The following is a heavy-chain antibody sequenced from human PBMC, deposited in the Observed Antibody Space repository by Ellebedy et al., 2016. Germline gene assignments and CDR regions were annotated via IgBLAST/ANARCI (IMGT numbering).Heavy chain of an antibody. D-gene: IGHD6-19*01. CDR1: GGSISSYY. CDR3: ARGGSGWRSFDY. Sequence: SETLSLTXTVSGGSISSYYWSWIRQPPGKGLEWIGYIYYSGSTNYNPSLKSRVTISVDTSKNQFSLKLSSVTAADTAVYYCARGGSGWRSFDYWGQGTQVTVSS. J-gene: IGHJ4*02. V-gene: IGHV4-59*08. CDR2: IYYSGST.